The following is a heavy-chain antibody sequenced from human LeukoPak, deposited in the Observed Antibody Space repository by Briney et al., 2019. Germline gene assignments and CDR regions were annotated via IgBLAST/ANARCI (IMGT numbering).Heavy chain of an antibody. D-gene: IGHD1-26*01. CDR2: IYHDGTS. V-gene: IGHV4-38-2*02. CDR1: GYSISDGFY. Sequence: PSETLSLTCTVAGYSISDGFYWGWIRQPPGKGLEFIATIYHDGTSHYNPSLESRATISVDTSKNQFSLKLSSVTAADTAVFYCARENTGSYREFDYWGQGTLVTVSS. J-gene: IGHJ4*02. CDR3: ARENTGSYREFDY.